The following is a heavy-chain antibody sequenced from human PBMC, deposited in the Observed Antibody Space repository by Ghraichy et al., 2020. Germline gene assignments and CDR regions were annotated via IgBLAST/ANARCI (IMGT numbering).Heavy chain of an antibody. V-gene: IGHV3-15*07. CDR1: GLTFSYAW. Sequence: GEYLNISCAASGLTFSYAWMTWVRQAPGKGLEWVGRIKSKSDGGTTDYAAPVKGRFTISRDDSKSTLYLQMNSLNTEDTAVYYCATVNRYSGDVLGSVMDYWGQGTLVTVSS. CDR2: IKSKSDGGTT. CDR3: ATVNRYSGDVLGSVMDY. J-gene: IGHJ4*02. D-gene: IGHD5-12*01.